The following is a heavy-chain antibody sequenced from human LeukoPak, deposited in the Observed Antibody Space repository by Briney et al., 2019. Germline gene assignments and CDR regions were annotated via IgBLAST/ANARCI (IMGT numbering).Heavy chain of an antibody. CDR3: AKDLGITMIVVVIADAFDI. D-gene: IGHD3-22*01. Sequence: GGSLRLSCAASGFTFSSYAMSWVRQAPGKGLEWVSAISGSGGSTYYADSVKGRFTISRDNSKITLYLQMNSLRAEETAVYYCAKDLGITMIVVVIADAFDIWGQGTMVTVSS. CDR2: ISGSGGST. CDR1: GFTFSSYA. V-gene: IGHV3-23*01. J-gene: IGHJ3*02.